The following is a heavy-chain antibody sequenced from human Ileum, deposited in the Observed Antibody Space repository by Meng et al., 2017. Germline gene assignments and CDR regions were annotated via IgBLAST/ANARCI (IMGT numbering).Heavy chain of an antibody. CDR2: AGT. V-gene: IGHV4-61*08. CDR3: ARDHWGSLDY. Sequence: HVLLVATGPGRVGPSETLSLICTVSGGSVSTSDYQWGWIRQPPGKGLEWIGYAGTNYNPSLKSRVTISVDTSKRQFSLKLTSVTAADTAVYYCARDHWGSLDYWGQGILVTVSS. CDR1: GGSVSTSDYQ. J-gene: IGHJ4*02. D-gene: IGHD7-27*01.